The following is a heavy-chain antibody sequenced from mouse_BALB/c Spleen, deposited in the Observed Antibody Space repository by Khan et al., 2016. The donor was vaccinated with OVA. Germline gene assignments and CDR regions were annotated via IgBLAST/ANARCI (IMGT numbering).Heavy chain of an antibody. Sequence: EVELVESGGGLVQPGGSRKLSCAASGFTFSDYGMAWIRQGPGKGPEWITFISSLAYTFYYGDTVTGRFTISRENAKNNLYLEMYSLRSEDTAMYDRARGGRGGFANWGQGTLDTVSA. J-gene: IGHJ3*01. V-gene: IGHV5-15*02. D-gene: IGHD6-1*01. CDR2: ISSLAYTF. CDR3: ARGGRGGFAN. CDR1: GFTFSDYG.